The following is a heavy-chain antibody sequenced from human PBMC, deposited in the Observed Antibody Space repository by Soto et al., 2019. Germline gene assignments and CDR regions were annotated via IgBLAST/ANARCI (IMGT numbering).Heavy chain of an antibody. CDR3: ARLLRFLEWPPHDAFDI. CDR2: ISAYNGNT. J-gene: IGHJ3*02. Sequence: QVQLVQSGAEVKKPGASVKVSCKASGYTFTSYGISWVRQAPGQRLEWMGWISAYNGNTNYAQKLQGRVTMTTDTSTSTAYMELRSLRSDDTAVYYCARLLRFLEWPPHDAFDIWGQGTMVTVSS. D-gene: IGHD3-3*01. CDR1: GYTFTSYG. V-gene: IGHV1-18*01.